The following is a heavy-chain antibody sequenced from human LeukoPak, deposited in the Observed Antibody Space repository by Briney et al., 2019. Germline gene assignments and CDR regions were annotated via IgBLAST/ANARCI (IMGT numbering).Heavy chain of an antibody. CDR1: GYTFTSYY. J-gene: IGHJ4*02. Sequence: ASVKVSCKASGYTFTSYYMHWVRQAPGQGLEWMGIINPSGGTTGYAQKFQGRVTMTRDTSISTAYMELSRLRSDDTAVYYCARDLGSGSYLFDYWGQGTLVTVSS. D-gene: IGHD1-26*01. CDR3: ARDLGSGSYLFDY. V-gene: IGHV1-46*01. CDR2: INPSGGTT.